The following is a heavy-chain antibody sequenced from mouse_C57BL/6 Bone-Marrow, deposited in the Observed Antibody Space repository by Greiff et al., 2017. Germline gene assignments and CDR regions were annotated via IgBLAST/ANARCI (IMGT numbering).Heavy chain of an antibody. CDR3: ALYYYGSSYGWFAY. V-gene: IGHV1-20*01. D-gene: IGHD1-1*01. J-gene: IGHJ3*01. CDR2: INPYNGDT. Sequence: EVKVVESGPELVKPGDSVKISCKASGYSFTGYFMNWVMQSHGKSLEWIGRINPYNGDTFYNQKFKGKATLTVDKSSSTAHMELRSLTSEDSAVYYCALYYYGSSYGWFAYWGQGTLVTVSA. CDR1: GYSFTGYF.